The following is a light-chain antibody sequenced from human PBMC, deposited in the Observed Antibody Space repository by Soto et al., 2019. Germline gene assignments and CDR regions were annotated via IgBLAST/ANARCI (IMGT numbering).Light chain of an antibody. CDR2: GAS. Sequence: EIVMTQAPATLSVSPGERATLSCRASQSVSSNLAGYRQKPGEAPRLLIYGASTRGPGIPSRFSGSGCGTEFTLPTSSLQSEDVAVDYCQQYNNWPPITFGQGTRLEIK. J-gene: IGKJ5*01. CDR1: QSVSSN. CDR3: QQYNNWPPIT. V-gene: IGKV3-15*01.